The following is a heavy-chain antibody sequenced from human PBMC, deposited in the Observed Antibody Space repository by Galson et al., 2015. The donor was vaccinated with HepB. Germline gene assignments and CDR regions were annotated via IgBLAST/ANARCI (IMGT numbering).Heavy chain of an antibody. CDR2: IKQDGSEK. Sequence: SLRLSCAASGFTFRSYWVSWVRQAPEKGLEWVANIKQDGSEKYYVDSVKGRFTIPRDNAKNSLYLQMNSLRAEDTAVYYCARDRRRMYYDFWSRTPDYYGMDVWGQGTTVTVSS. CDR3: ARDRRRMYYDFWSRTPDYYGMDV. J-gene: IGHJ6*02. CDR1: GFTFRSYW. D-gene: IGHD3-3*01. V-gene: IGHV3-7*03.